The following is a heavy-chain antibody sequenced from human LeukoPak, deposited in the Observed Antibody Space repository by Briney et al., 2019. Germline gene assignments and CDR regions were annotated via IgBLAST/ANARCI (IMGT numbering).Heavy chain of an antibody. V-gene: IGHV3-9*01. D-gene: IGHD4-17*01. Sequence: GRSLRLSCAASGFTFDDYAMHWVRQAPGKGLEWVSGISWNSGSIGYADSVKGRFTISRDNAKNSLYLQMNSLRAEDTAVYYCARPPTTVTTLYGMDVWGQGATVTVSS. CDR1: GFTFDDYA. J-gene: IGHJ6*02. CDR3: ARPPTTVTTLYGMDV. CDR2: ISWNSGSI.